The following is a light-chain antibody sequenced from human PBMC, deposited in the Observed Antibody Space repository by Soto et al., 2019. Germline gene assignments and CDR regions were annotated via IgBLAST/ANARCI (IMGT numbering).Light chain of an antibody. Sequence: QSALTQPASVSGSPGQSITISCTGPRSDVGAYDYVSWYQQNPGKAPNLIISEVSDRPSGVSNRFSGSKSGHTASLTISGLQAEDEADYFCSSYTTTNTLWVFGGGTKLTVL. J-gene: IGLJ3*02. CDR3: SSYTTTNTLWV. CDR2: EVS. V-gene: IGLV2-14*01. CDR1: RSDVGAYDY.